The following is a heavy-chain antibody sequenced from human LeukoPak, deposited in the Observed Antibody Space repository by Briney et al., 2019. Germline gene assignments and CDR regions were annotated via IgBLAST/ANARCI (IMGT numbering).Heavy chain of an antibody. CDR2: IYYSGST. J-gene: IGHJ6*02. Sequence: SETLSLTCTVSGGSISSGDYYWSWIRQPPGKGLEWIGYIYYSGSTYHNPSLKSRVTISVDTSKNQFSLKLSSVTAADTAVYYCAREYDTANGMDVWGQGTTVTVSS. D-gene: IGHD5-18*01. CDR3: AREYDTANGMDV. V-gene: IGHV4-30-4*01. CDR1: GGSISSGDYY.